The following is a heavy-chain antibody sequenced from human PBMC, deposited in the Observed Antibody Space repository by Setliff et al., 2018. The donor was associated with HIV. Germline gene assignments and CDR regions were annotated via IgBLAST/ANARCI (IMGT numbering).Heavy chain of an antibody. D-gene: IGHD2-2*01. Sequence: GSLRLSCVASGLPFYNYWMTWLRRAPGRGLEWVANIKQDGSDMHYIESVKGRFTIFRDNAKNSVFLQMNSLRAEDTGVYYCARRVYCSSTTCFDSWGQGTLVTVSS. J-gene: IGHJ4*02. CDR1: GLPFYNYW. V-gene: IGHV3-7*01. CDR2: IKQDGSDM. CDR3: ARRVYCSSTTCFDS.